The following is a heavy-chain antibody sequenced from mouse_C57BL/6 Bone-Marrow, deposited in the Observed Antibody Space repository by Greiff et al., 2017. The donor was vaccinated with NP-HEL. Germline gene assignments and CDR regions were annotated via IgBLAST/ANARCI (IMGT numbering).Heavy chain of an antibody. D-gene: IGHD2-5*01. CDR3: TRYYSNLFYAMDY. CDR1: GYTFTSYW. Sequence: VQLQQSGTVLARPGASVKMSCKTSGYTFTSYWMHWVKQRPGQGLEWIGAIYPGNSDTSYNEKFKGKAKLTAVTSASTAYMELSSLTTEDSAVYYCTRYYSNLFYAMDYWGQGTSVTVSS. CDR2: IYPGNSDT. V-gene: IGHV1-5*01. J-gene: IGHJ4*01.